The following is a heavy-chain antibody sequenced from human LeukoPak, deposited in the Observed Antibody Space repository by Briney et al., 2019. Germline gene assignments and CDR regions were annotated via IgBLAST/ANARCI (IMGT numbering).Heavy chain of an antibody. CDR2: IWYDGSNK. J-gene: IGHJ4*02. D-gene: IGHD5-18*01. CDR3: ARDVDTAMVDY. V-gene: IGHV3-33*01. Sequence: GGSLRLSCAASGFTFSSYGMHWVHQAPGKGLEWVAVIWYDGSNKYYADSVKGRFTISRDNSKNTLYLQMNSLRAEDTAVYYCARDVDTAMVDYWGQGTLVTVSS. CDR1: GFTFSSYG.